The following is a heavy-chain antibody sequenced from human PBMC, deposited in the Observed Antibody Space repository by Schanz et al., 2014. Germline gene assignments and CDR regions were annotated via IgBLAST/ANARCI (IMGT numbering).Heavy chain of an antibody. CDR1: GGSVSSGGDY. J-gene: IGHJ5*02. CDR3: ARGGSVATIAPYTWFDP. D-gene: IGHD5-12*01. Sequence: QVQLQESGPGLVKPSQTLSLTCTVSGGSVSSGGDYWSWIRQHPGKGLEWIGFISYSGSTYYNPSLKSRVTISAAPSKTQFSLKLTPVTAADTAVYYCARGGSVATIAPYTWFDPWGQGTLVTVSS. CDR2: ISYSGST. V-gene: IGHV4-31*03.